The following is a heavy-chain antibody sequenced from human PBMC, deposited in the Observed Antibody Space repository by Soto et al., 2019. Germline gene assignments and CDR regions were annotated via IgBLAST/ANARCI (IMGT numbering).Heavy chain of an antibody. J-gene: IGHJ4*02. CDR1: GGSFSGYY. D-gene: IGHD3-16*02. CDR3: ARHDYIWGSYRYKAFDY. CDR2: INQSGST. Sequence: SETLSLTCAVYGGSFSGYYWSWIRQPPGKGLEWIGGINQSGSTNYNPSLKSRVTISVDTSKNQFSLKLSSVTAADTAVYYCARHDYIWGSYRYKAFDYWGQGTLVTVSS. V-gene: IGHV4-34*01.